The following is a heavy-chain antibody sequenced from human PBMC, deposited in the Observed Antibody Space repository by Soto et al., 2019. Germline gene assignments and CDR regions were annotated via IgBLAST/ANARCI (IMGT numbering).Heavy chain of an antibody. D-gene: IGHD6-19*01. J-gene: IGHJ6*02. V-gene: IGHV3-30*18. Sequence: QVQLVESGGGVVQPGRSLRLSCAASGFTFSSYGMHWVRQAPGKGLEWVAVISYDGSNKYYADSVKGRFTISRDNSKNTLYLQMNSLRAEDTAVYYCTKDRGWLAERYYCGMDVWGQGTTVTVSS. CDR1: GFTFSSYG. CDR2: ISYDGSNK. CDR3: TKDRGWLAERYYCGMDV.